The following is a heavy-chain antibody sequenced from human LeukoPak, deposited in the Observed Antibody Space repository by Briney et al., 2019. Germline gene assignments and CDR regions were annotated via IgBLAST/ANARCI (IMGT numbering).Heavy chain of an antibody. J-gene: IGHJ4*02. D-gene: IGHD3-22*01. CDR3: AKDIFGDYYDSSGQDY. CDR1: GFTFDDYA. V-gene: IGHV3-9*01. Sequence: PGGSLRLSCAASGFTFDDYAMHWVRQAPGKGLEWVSGISWNSGSIGYADSVKGRFTISRDNAKNSLYLQMSSLRAEDTALYYCAKDIFGDYYDSSGQDYWGQGTLVTVSS. CDR2: ISWNSGSI.